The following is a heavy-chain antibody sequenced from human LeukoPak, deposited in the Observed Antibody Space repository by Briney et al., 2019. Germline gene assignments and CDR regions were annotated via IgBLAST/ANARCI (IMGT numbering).Heavy chain of an antibody. CDR1: GFTFSSYA. V-gene: IGHV3-30-3*01. CDR2: ISYDGSNK. J-gene: IGHJ4*02. Sequence: GGFLRLSCAASGFTFSSYAMHWVRQAPGKGLEWVAVISYDGSNKYYADSVKGRFTISRDNSKNTLYLQMNSLRAEDTAVYYCARDRGLRVLLWFGELWDWGQGTLVTVSS. D-gene: IGHD3-10*01. CDR3: ARDRGLRVLLWFGELWD.